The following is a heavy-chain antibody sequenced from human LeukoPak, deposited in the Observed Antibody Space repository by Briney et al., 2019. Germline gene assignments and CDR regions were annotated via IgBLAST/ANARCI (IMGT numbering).Heavy chain of an antibody. Sequence: GESLQISCKGSGYRFTTYWIGWVRQMPGKGLEWMGIINPGDSDTRYSPSFQGQVTISADKSISTACLLWSSLKASDTAMYYCARHPITRYYDSSGYSAAGPDYWGQGTLVTVSS. D-gene: IGHD3-22*01. V-gene: IGHV5-51*01. CDR1: GYRFTTYW. CDR2: INPGDSDT. CDR3: ARHPITRYYDSSGYSAAGPDY. J-gene: IGHJ4*02.